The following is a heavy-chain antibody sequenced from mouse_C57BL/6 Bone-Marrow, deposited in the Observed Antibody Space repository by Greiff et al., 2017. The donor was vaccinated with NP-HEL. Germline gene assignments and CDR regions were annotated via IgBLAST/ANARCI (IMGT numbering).Heavy chain of an antibody. CDR1: GYTFTSYW. CDR2: IDPSDSET. V-gene: IGHV1-52*01. CDR3: ARPYGYDEYYYAMDY. Sequence: QVQLQQPGAELVRPGSSVKLSCKASGYTFTSYWMHLVKQRPIQGLEWIGNIDPSDSETHYNQKFKDKATLTVDKSSSTAYMQLSSLTSEDSAVYYCARPYGYDEYYYAMDYWGQGTTVTVSS. D-gene: IGHD2-2*01. J-gene: IGHJ4*01.